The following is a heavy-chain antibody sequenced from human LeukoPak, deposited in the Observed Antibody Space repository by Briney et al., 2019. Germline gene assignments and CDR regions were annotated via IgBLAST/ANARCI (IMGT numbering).Heavy chain of an antibody. CDR1: GDSVSSNSAA. J-gene: IGHJ4*02. Sequence: SQTLSLTCAISGDSVSSNSAAWNWNRQSPSRGLEWLGRTYYRSKWYNDYAVSVKSRITINPDTSKNQFSLQLNSVTPEDTAVYYCARDLDIAAAVFDYWGQGTLVTVSS. CDR2: TYYRSKWYN. CDR3: ARDLDIAAAVFDY. D-gene: IGHD6-13*01. V-gene: IGHV6-1*01.